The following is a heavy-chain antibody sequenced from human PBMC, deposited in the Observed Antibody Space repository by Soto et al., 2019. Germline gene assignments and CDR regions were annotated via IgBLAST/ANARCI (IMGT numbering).Heavy chain of an antibody. Sequence: EVQLLESGGTVVQPGGSLRLSCAASGFTFSTYGVSWVRQAPGKGLEWVSSISGSGYNTFYADSVKGRFTISRDNSNNTVHLLMNNLRADDTALYYCVKQLLSLIVVADASDIWGQGTMVTVSS. V-gene: IGHV3-23*01. J-gene: IGHJ3*02. CDR2: ISGSGYNT. D-gene: IGHD3-22*01. CDR1: GFTFSTYG. CDR3: VKQLLSLIVVADASDI.